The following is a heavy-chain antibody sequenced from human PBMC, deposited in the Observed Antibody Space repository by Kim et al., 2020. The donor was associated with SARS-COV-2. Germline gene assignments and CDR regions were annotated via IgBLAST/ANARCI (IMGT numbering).Heavy chain of an antibody. Sequence: ASVKVSCKASGYTFTGYYMHWVRQAPGQGLEWMGWINPNSGGTNYAQKFQGRVTMTRDTSISTAYMELSRLRSDDTAVYYCARGWGFSVTVTTLADAFDIWGQGTMVTVSS. J-gene: IGHJ3*02. CDR2: INPNSGGT. CDR1: GYTFTGYY. D-gene: IGHD4-17*01. CDR3: ARGWGFSVTVTTLADAFDI. V-gene: IGHV1-2*02.